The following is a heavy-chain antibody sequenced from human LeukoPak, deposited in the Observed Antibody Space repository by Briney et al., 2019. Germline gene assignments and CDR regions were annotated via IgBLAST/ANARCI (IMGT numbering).Heavy chain of an antibody. J-gene: IGHJ4*02. V-gene: IGHV3-23*01. CDR2: ISGGGDIT. D-gene: IGHD2-21*02. CDR1: GFNFANHA. CDR3: VREDTPATANY. Sequence: GGSLRLSCAASGFNFANHAMSWVRQAPGKGLEWVSAISGGGDITYYADSVRGRFTISRDNSKDTLFLQMHSLRPGDTAVYYCVREDTPATANYWGQGTLVTISS.